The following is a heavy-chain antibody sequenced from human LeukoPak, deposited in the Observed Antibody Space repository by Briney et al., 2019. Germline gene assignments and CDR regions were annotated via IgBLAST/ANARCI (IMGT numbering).Heavy chain of an antibody. Sequence: SETLSLTCSVSGASINTFSCNWFRPPPGKGLEWIGYFSASGNTKYSPSLKSRVIISRDTSKNQVSLRLTSVAAAATAVYYCAKWTGSGFDVWGQGTMVTVSS. CDR1: GASINTFS. CDR3: AKWTGSGFDV. V-gene: IGHV4-59*03. CDR2: FSASGNT. D-gene: IGHD3/OR15-3a*01. J-gene: IGHJ3*01.